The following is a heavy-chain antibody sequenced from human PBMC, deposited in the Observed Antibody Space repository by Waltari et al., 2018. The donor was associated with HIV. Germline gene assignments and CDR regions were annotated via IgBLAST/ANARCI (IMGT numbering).Heavy chain of an antibody. CDR3: AREGYSSGWYLYYFDY. V-gene: IGHV4-4*07. CDR1: GGSISSYY. Sequence: QMQLQESGPGLVKPSETLSLTCTVSGGSISSYYWSWIRQPAGKGLEWSGRIYTSGSTNYNPSLKSRVTMSVDTSKNQFSLKLSSVTAADTTVYYCAREGYSSGWYLYYFDYWGQGTLVTVSS. J-gene: IGHJ4*02. D-gene: IGHD6-19*01. CDR2: IYTSGST.